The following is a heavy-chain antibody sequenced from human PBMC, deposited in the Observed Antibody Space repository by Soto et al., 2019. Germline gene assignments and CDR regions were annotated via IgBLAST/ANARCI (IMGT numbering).Heavy chain of an antibody. CDR1: GYSFTSYW. J-gene: IGHJ3*02. CDR3: ARLFYYYDSSGYPPPGAFDI. V-gene: IGHV5-51*01. Sequence: GESLKISCTGSGYSFTSYWIGWVRQMPGKGLEWMGIIYPGDSDTRYSPSFQGQVTISADKSISTAYLQWSSLKASDTAMYYCARLFYYYDSSGYPPPGAFDIWGQGTMVTVSS. D-gene: IGHD3-22*01. CDR2: IYPGDSDT.